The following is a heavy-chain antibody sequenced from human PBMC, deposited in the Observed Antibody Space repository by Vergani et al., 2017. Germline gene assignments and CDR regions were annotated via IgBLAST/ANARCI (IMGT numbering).Heavy chain of an antibody. D-gene: IGHD3-10*01. Sequence: QVQLQQWGAGLLKHSETLSLTCAVYGGSFSGYYWSWIRQPPGKGLEWIGEINHSGSTNYNPSLKSRVTISVDTSKNQFSLKLSSVTAADTAVYYCHLLWFGELFGVVDYWGQGTLVTVSS. V-gene: IGHV4-34*01. CDR1: GGSFSGYY. J-gene: IGHJ4*02. CDR2: INHSGST. CDR3: HLLWFGELFGVVDY.